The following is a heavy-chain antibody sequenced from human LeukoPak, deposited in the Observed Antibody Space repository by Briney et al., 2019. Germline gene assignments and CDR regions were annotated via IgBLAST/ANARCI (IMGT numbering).Heavy chain of an antibody. CDR2: INHSGST. CDR3: ARGVYYYGSGSYYYYMDV. Sequence: SETLSLTCAVYGGPFSGYYWSWIRQPPGKGLEWIGEINHSGSTNYNPSLKSRVTISVDTSKNQFSVKLSSVTAADTAVYYCARGVYYYGSGSYYYYMDVWGKGTTVTVSS. J-gene: IGHJ6*03. V-gene: IGHV4-34*01. CDR1: GGPFSGYY. D-gene: IGHD3-10*01.